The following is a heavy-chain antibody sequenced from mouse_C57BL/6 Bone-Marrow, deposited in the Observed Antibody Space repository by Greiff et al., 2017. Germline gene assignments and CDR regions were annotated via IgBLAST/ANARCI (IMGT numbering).Heavy chain of an antibody. V-gene: IGHV5-4*01. J-gene: IGHJ3*01. CDR3: ARDPPAYYYGSSWFAY. D-gene: IGHD1-1*01. CDR1: GFTFSSYA. Sequence: EVQGVESGGGLVKPGGSLKLSCAASGFTFSSYAMSWVRQTPEKRLEWVATISDGGSYTYYPDNVKGRFTITRDNAKNNLYLQMSQLKAEDTAMYYCARDPPAYYYGSSWFAYWGQGTLVTVSA. CDR2: ISDGGSYT.